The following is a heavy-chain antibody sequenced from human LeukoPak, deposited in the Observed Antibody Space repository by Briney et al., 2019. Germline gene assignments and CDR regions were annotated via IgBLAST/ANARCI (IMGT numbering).Heavy chain of an antibody. CDR1: GGSFSGYY. Sequence: SETLSLTCAVYGGSFSGYYWSWIRQPPGKGLEWIGEINHSGSTNYNPSLKSRVTISVDTSKNQFSLRLSSVTAADTAVYYCARRGGYSSSRPRYFDYWGQGTLVTVSS. CDR2: INHSGST. D-gene: IGHD6-13*01. J-gene: IGHJ4*02. V-gene: IGHV4-34*01. CDR3: ARRGGYSSSRPRYFDY.